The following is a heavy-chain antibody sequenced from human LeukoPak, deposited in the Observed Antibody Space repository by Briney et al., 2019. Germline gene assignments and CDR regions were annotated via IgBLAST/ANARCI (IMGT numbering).Heavy chain of an antibody. J-gene: IGHJ5*02. CDR2: ISYDGSNK. V-gene: IGHV3-30-3*01. D-gene: IGHD2-2*01. CDR1: GFTFSSYA. CDR3: ARERAAYCSSTSCLNWFDP. Sequence: GGSLRLSCAASGFTFSSYAMHWVRQAPGKGLEWVAVISYDGSNKYYADSVKGRFTTSRDNSKNTLYLQMNSLRAGDTAVYYCARERAAYCSSTSCLNWFDPWGQGTLATVSS.